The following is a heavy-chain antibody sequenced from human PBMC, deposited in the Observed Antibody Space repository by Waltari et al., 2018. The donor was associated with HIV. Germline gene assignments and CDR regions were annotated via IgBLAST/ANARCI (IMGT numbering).Heavy chain of an antibody. D-gene: IGHD3-3*01. Sequence: EVQLVESGVDLVQPGGSLRLSCAASGFTVSSYWMHWVRQAPGKGLVWVSRIDTDGSTTTYADSVKGRFTISRDNAKNILYLQMNSLRVEDTAVYYCARDVAGRGGYWGQGTLVSVSS. V-gene: IGHV3-74*01. CDR1: GFTVSSYW. CDR2: IDTDGSTT. CDR3: ARDVAGRGGY. J-gene: IGHJ4*02.